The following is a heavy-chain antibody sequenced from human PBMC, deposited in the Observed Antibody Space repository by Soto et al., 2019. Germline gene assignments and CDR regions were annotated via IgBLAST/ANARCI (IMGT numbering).Heavy chain of an antibody. CDR1: GYSFSDYG. J-gene: IGHJ4*02. V-gene: IGHV1-18*01. CDR3: TRRYGDPSSAAGFDY. D-gene: IGHD4-17*01. Sequence: QVQLVQSGGEVKKPGASVKVSCKASGYSFSDYGISWVRQAPGQGLEWMGWISTYNGKTNSAQKLQGRVTMTTDRSTSTTYMELRRPRSDDTAIYYCTRRYGDPSSAAGFDYWGQGTLVTVSS. CDR2: ISTYNGKT.